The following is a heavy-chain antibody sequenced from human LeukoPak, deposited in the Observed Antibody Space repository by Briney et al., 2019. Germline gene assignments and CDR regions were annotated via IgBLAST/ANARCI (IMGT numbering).Heavy chain of an antibody. Sequence: SETLSLTCTVSGGSISSGSYYWSWIRQPPGKGLEWIGHIFYTGSTNYNPSLKSRVTISVDTSKNQFSLKLSSVTAADTAVYYCARAPRSRGSGMDYWGQGTLVTVSS. V-gene: IGHV4-61*01. J-gene: IGHJ4*02. CDR1: GGSISSGSYY. CDR3: ARAPRSRGSGMDY. D-gene: IGHD3-10*01. CDR2: IFYTGST.